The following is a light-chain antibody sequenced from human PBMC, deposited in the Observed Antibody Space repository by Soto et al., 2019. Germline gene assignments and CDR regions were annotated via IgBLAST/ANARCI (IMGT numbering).Light chain of an antibody. J-gene: IGLJ3*02. CDR1: SSNIGAGLD. CDR2: GNN. Sequence: QSVLTQPPSVSGAPGQRITISCTGSSSNIGAGLDVHWYQQLPGRAPKLFIFGNNNRPSGLPDRISDSRSGTSVSLAITGLQAEDEGDYYCQSYDNNLSAWVFGGGTKLTVL. V-gene: IGLV1-40*01. CDR3: QSYDNNLSAWV.